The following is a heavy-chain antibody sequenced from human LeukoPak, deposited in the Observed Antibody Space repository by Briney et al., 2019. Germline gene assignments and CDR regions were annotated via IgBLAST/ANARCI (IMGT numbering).Heavy chain of an antibody. CDR3: AKDRGLRYFDWLSELDY. V-gene: IGHV3-30*18. Sequence: GGSLRLSCAASGFTFSNYGMHWVRQALGKGLEWVAVISYDGSNKYYADSVKGRFTISRDNSKNTLYLQMNSLRAEDTAVYYCAKDRGLRYFDWLSELDYWGQGTLVTVSS. CDR2: ISYDGSNK. J-gene: IGHJ4*02. CDR1: GFTFSNYG. D-gene: IGHD3-9*01.